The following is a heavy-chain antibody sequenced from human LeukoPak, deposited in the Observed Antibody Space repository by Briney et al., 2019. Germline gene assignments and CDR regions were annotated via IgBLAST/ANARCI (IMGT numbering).Heavy chain of an antibody. CDR1: GGSFSGYY. J-gene: IGHJ4*02. Sequence: SETLSLTCAVYGGSFSGYYWSWIRQPPGKELEWIGEINHSGSTNYNPSLKSRVTISVDTSKNQFSLKLSSVTAADTAVYYCARDQAYYYGSGRRKFDYWGQGTLVTVSS. CDR3: ARDQAYYYGSGRRKFDY. D-gene: IGHD3-10*01. V-gene: IGHV4-34*01. CDR2: INHSGST.